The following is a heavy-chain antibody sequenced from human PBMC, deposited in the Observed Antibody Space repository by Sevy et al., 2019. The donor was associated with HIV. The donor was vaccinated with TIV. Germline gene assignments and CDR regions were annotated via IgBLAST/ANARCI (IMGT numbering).Heavy chain of an antibody. CDR1: GFSLSKYS. CDR2: LSFGCGEI. Sequence: GGSLRLSCAASGFSLSKYSMSWVLQPPGKGLEWVSTLSFGCGEINYADSVKGRFTISRDNSKSSVYLQMNNLRPEDTAVYYCAREGCTKPHDYWGQGPLVTVSS. D-gene: IGHD2-8*01. V-gene: IGHV3-23*01. CDR3: AREGCTKPHDY. J-gene: IGHJ4*02.